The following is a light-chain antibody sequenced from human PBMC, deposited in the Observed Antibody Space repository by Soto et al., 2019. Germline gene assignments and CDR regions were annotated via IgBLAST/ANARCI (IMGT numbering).Light chain of an antibody. CDR1: QSISDW. CDR3: QQYNSPSKT. CDR2: DAS. Sequence: IQVTQSPSTLSASVGDRVTITCRASQSISDWLAWYQQKPGRAPKLLIYDASILESGVPSRFGGSGSGTDFALTISSLQPDDFATYYCQQYNSPSKTFGPGTKVDIK. V-gene: IGKV1-5*01. J-gene: IGKJ1*01.